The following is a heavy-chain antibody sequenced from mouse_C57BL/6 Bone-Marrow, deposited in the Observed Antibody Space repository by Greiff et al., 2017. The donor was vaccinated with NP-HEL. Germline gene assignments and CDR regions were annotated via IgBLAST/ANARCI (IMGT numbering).Heavy chain of an antibody. CDR2: IHPNSGST. CDR1: GYTFTSYW. Sequence: QVQLQQPGAELVKPGASVKLSCKASGYTFTSYWMHWVKQRLGQGLEWIGMIHPNSGSTNYNEKFKSKATLTVDKSSSTAYMQLSSLTSEDSAVYYCARRTGTYYYAMDYWGQGTSVTVSS. D-gene: IGHD4-1*01. V-gene: IGHV1-64*01. CDR3: ARRTGTYYYAMDY. J-gene: IGHJ4*01.